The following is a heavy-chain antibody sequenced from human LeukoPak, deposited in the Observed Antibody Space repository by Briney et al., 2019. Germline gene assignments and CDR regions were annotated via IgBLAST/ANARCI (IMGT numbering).Heavy chain of an antibody. CDR2: IRRDGSQI. D-gene: IGHD3-10*01. CDR3: AKEEGSSGAYPH. Sequence: GVSLRLFCAASGFTFKNSHMHWVRQSPGKGLEWVAFIRRDGSQIHYADSVEGRFTISRDNSKNRLYLQMHSLRVEDSAVYYCAKEEGSSGAYPHWGQGTLLTVSS. CDR1: GFTFKNSH. J-gene: IGHJ4*02. V-gene: IGHV3-30*02.